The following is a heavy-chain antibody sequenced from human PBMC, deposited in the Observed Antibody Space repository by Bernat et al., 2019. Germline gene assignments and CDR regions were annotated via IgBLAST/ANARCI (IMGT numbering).Heavy chain of an antibody. J-gene: IGHJ5*02. CDR2: ISGSAADT. D-gene: IGHD3-16*02. CDR1: GFPFNKYA. Sequence: EVQLVESGGALVQPGGSLRLSCEASGFPFNKYAMTWVRRAPGKGLEWVSVISGSAADTYYADSVKGRFTISRDNSKNTLYLQMNTLRVEDTAIYYCAKSVYDYLWWGFRWEGVGWFDPWGHGTLVTVSS. CDR3: AKSVYDYLWWGFRWEGVGWFDP. V-gene: IGHV3-23*04.